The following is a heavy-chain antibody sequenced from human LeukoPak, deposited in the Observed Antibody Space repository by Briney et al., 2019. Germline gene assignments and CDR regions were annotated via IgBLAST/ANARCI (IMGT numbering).Heavy chain of an antibody. CDR2: MYLGGTT. V-gene: IGHV4-4*02. J-gene: IGHJ4*02. Sequence: SETLSLTCTVSGDSINSLDLWSWVRQPPEKGLEWIGEMYLGGTTHSNPSVKSRVTISIDKSKNQFFLNLSSVTAADTAVYYCAGLVGRYSSGLYYYYFDYWGQGTLVTVSS. D-gene: IGHD3-22*01. CDR3: AGLVGRYSSGLYYYYFDY. CDR1: GDSINSLDL.